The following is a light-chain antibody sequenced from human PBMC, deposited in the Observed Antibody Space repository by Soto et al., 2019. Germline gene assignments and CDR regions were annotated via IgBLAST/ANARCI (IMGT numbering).Light chain of an antibody. J-gene: IGKJ1*01. Sequence: DIVMTQSPLSLPVTPGEPASISCRSSQSLLHSNGYNYLDWYLQKPGQSPQLLIYLGSNRDSGVPDRFSGSGSDTDFTLSISRVEADDVGVFYCMQGISFTFGQGTKVDIK. CDR2: LGS. CDR3: MQGISFT. CDR1: QSLLHSNGYNY. V-gene: IGKV2-28*01.